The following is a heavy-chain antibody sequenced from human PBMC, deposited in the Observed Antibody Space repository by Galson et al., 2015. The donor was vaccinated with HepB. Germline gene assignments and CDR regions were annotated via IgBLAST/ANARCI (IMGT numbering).Heavy chain of an antibody. Sequence: SLRLSCAASGFTFSNAWMSWVRQAPGKGLEWVGRIKSKTDGGTTDYAAPVKGRFTISRDDSKNTLYLQMNSLKTEDTAVYYCATQFMVQGGTDYWGQGTLVTVSS. CDR3: ATQFMVQGGTDY. D-gene: IGHD3-10*01. V-gene: IGHV3-15*01. CDR1: GFTFSNAW. J-gene: IGHJ4*02. CDR2: IKSKTDGGTT.